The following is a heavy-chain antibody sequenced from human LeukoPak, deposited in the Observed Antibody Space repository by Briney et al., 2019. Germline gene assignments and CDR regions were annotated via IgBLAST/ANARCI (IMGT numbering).Heavy chain of an antibody. CDR3: ARGGSSGYYYG. V-gene: IGHV4-4*07. J-gene: IGHJ4*02. Sequence: SETLSLTCTVPGGYISSYYWSWIRQPAGKGPEWIGRLYPSGSTNYNPSLKGRVTMSVDTSKNQFSLKLTSMTAAETAVYYCARGGSSGYYYGWGQGTLVTVSS. CDR1: GGYISSYY. CDR2: LYPSGST. D-gene: IGHD3-22*01.